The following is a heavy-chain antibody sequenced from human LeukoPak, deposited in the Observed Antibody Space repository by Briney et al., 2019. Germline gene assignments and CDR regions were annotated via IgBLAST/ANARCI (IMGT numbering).Heavy chain of an antibody. CDR2: ISSSSSPI. D-gene: IGHD1-26*01. V-gene: IGHV3-48*01. CDR1: GFTFSTYS. J-gene: IGHJ4*02. CDR3: AKDGGGSGSYYSEHYFDY. Sequence: GGSLRLSCAASGFTFSTYSMNWVRQAPGKGLEWVSYISSSSSPIYYADSVKGRFTISRDNSKNTLYLQMNSLRAEDTAVYYCAKDGGGSGSYYSEHYFDYWGQGTLVTVSP.